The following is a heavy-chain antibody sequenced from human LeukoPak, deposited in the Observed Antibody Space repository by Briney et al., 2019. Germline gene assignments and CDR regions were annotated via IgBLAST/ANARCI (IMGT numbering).Heavy chain of an antibody. V-gene: IGHV3-66*01. Sequence: PGGSLRLSCAASGFTVSSNYMSWVRQVPGKGLEWVSVIYSGGSTYYVDSVKGRFTISRDNSKNTLYLQKNSLRAEDTAVYYCARGVALHSDGWTPPVYWGQGTLVTVSS. CDR3: ARGVALHSDGWTPPVY. CDR2: IYSGGST. CDR1: GFTVSSNY. J-gene: IGHJ4*02. D-gene: IGHD6-19*01.